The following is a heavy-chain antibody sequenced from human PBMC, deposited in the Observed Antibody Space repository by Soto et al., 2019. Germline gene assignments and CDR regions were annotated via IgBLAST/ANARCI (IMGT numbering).Heavy chain of an antibody. J-gene: IGHJ4*02. CDR2: IYHSGRT. V-gene: IGHV4-4*02. CDR3: ARHIAVSGTRGFDF. CDR1: GGSISTNC. Sequence: QVQLQESGPGLMKPSGTLSLTCAVSGGSISTNCWSWVRQPPGKGLEWIGEIYHSGRTNYNPSLENRVTMSVDKSQNPLSLILNSVTAADTAGYYCARHIAVSGTRGFDFWGQGTLVTVSS. D-gene: IGHD6-19*01.